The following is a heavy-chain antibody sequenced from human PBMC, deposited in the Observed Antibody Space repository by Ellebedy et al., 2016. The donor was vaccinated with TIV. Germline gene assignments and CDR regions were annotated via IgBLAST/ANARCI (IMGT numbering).Heavy chain of an antibody. V-gene: IGHV3-33*01. CDR3: GREYSGYDYSNAFDI. D-gene: IGHD5-12*01. Sequence: GESLKISCAAPGFTFSSYGMHWVRQAPGKGLEWVAVIWYDGSNKYYADSVKGRFTISRDNSKNTLYLQMNSLRAEDTAVYYCGREYSGYDYSNAFDIWGQGTMVTVSS. CDR1: GFTFSSYG. J-gene: IGHJ3*02. CDR2: IWYDGSNK.